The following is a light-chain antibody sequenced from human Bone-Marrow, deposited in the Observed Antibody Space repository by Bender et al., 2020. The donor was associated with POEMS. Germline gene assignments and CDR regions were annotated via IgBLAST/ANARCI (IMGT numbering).Light chain of an antibody. CDR1: NSDVGAYNY. Sequence: HSALTQPASVSGSPGQSITISCTGTNSDVGAYNYVAWYQQHPGKAPKLIMYANDQRPSGVPDRFSGSKSGSSASLVISGLQSEDEADYYCAAWDDSLSGGVFGGGTKLTVL. J-gene: IGLJ3*02. CDR2: AND. CDR3: AAWDDSLSGGV. V-gene: IGLV2-14*03.